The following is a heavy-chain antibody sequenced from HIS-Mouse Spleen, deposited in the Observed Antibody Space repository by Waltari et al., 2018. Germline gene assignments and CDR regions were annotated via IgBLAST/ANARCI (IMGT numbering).Heavy chain of an antibody. J-gene: IGHJ2*01. D-gene: IGHD6-13*01. V-gene: IGHV4-39*07. Sequence: QLQLQESGPGLVKPSETLSLTCTVSGGSISSSSYYWGWIRQPPGKGLEGIGSIIYSWSSYTNPSLKSQVTISVDTSKSQFSLKLSSVTAEDTAVYYCAREIPYSSSWYDWYFDLWGRGTLVTVSS. CDR1: GGSISSSSYY. CDR3: AREIPYSSSWYDWYFDL. CDR2: IIYSWSS.